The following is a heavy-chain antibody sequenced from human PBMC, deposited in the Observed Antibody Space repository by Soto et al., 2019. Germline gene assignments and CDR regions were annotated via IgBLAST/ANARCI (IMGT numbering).Heavy chain of an antibody. J-gene: IGHJ4*02. CDR1: GYTFTSYG. CDR3: AGDVATTKGPLYYFDY. V-gene: IGHV1-18*01. Sequence: GASVKVSCKASGYTFTSYGISWVRQAPGQGLEWMGWISAYNGNTNYAQKLQGRVTMTTDTSTSTAYMELRSLRSDDTAVYYCAGDVATTKGPLYYFDYWGQETLVTVS. CDR2: ISAYNGNT. D-gene: IGHD4-17*01.